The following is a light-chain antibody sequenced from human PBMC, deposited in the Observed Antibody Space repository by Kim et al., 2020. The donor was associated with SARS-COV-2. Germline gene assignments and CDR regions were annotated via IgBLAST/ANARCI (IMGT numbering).Light chain of an antibody. V-gene: IGKV1-13*02. Sequence: SVGDRVTLTCRASQCISSALAMYQQKTGKAPKLMIYDASSLESGVPSRFSGSGSGTDFTLNISSLQPEDFATYYCQQFNSYPHSYTFGQGTKLEI. CDR1: QCISSA. CDR3: QQFNSYPHSYT. J-gene: IGKJ2*01. CDR2: DAS.